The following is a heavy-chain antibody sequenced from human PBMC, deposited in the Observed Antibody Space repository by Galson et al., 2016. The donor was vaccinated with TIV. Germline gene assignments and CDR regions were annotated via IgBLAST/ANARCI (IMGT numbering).Heavy chain of an antibody. CDR2: ISSSGSTT. D-gene: IGHD1-14*01. CDR3: VKHVAGAARPARFASWGQGTIPRTNSKRGWALEVNMLGAEDTAIYYWVKHGAGAARPARFDS. V-gene: IGHV3-23*05. CDR1: GFTFGSYA. Sequence: SLRLSCAGTGFTFGSYAMSWARLAPGKGLEWVSSISSSGSTTYSADSVKGRFTISRDNSKKTLSLQVNSLGADDTAIYYCVKHVAGAARPARFASWGQGTIPRTNSKRGWALEVNMLGAEDTAIYYWVKHGAGAARPARFDSWGQGTRVTVSS. J-gene: IGHJ4*02.